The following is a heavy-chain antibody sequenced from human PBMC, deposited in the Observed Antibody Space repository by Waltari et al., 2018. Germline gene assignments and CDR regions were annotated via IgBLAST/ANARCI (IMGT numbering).Heavy chain of an antibody. D-gene: IGHD3-22*01. CDR2: IYHSGST. Sequence: QVQLQESGPGLVKPSETLSLTCAVSGYSIRSGYYWGWIRQPPGKGLEWIGSIYHSGSTYYNPSLKSRVTISVDTSKNQFSLKLSSVTAADTAVYYCARLVGVVVGYFDLWGRGTLVTVSS. V-gene: IGHV4-38-2*01. J-gene: IGHJ2*01. CDR1: GYSIRSGYY. CDR3: ARLVGVVVGYFDL.